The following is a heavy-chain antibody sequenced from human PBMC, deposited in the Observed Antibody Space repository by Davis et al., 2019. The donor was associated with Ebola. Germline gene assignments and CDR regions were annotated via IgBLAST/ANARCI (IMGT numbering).Heavy chain of an antibody. D-gene: IGHD6-25*01. CDR1: GITFSRYA. J-gene: IGHJ4*02. CDR2: IAYDGRYE. V-gene: IGHV3-30*04. CDR3: AKAYGWIVAAKGTFDY. Sequence: GESLKISCAVSGITFSRYAMHWVRQAPGKGLEWVTDIAYDGRYESYAESVKGRFTISRDNSKSTLYLQMNSLRAEDTAVYYCAKAYGWIVAAKGTFDYWGQGTLVTVSS.